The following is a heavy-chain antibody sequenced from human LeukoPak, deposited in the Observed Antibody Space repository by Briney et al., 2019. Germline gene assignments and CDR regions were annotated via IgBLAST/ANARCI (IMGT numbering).Heavy chain of an antibody. CDR3: ANGLDPITHWFDP. CDR2: INHSGSI. D-gene: IGHD3/OR15-3a*01. V-gene: IGHV4-34*01. CDR1: GGSFSGYY. Sequence: SETLSLTCAVYGGSFSGYYWSWIRQPPGKGLEWIGEINHSGSINYNPSLKSRVTISVDTSKNQFSLKLSSVTAADTAVYYCANGLDPITHWFDPWGQGTLVTVSS. J-gene: IGHJ5*02.